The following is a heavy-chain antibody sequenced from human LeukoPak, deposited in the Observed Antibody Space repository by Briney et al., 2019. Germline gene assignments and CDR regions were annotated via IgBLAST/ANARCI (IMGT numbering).Heavy chain of an antibody. CDR3: AAVAGPYDSGYYFDY. CDR1: GYTLTELS. V-gene: IGHV1-24*01. J-gene: IGHJ4*02. Sequence: ASVKVSCKVSGYTLTELSMHWVRQAPGKGLEWMGGFDPEDGETIYAQKFQGRVTITADESTSTAYMELSSLRSEDTAVYYCAAVAGPYDSGYYFDYWGQGTLVTVSS. CDR2: FDPEDGET. D-gene: IGHD3-22*01.